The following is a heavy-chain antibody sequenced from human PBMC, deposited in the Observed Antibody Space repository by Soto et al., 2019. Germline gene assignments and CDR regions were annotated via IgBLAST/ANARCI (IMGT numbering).Heavy chain of an antibody. CDR3: ARDSLGRIYYYDSSGYPEYFQH. Sequence: GGSLRLSCAASGFTFSSYAMHWVRQAPGKGLEWVAVISYDGSNKYYADSVKGRFTISRDNSKNTLYLQMNSLRAEDTAVYYCARDSLGRIYYYDSSGYPEYFQHWGQGTLVTVSS. V-gene: IGHV3-30-3*01. J-gene: IGHJ1*01. CDR2: ISYDGSNK. CDR1: GFTFSSYA. D-gene: IGHD3-22*01.